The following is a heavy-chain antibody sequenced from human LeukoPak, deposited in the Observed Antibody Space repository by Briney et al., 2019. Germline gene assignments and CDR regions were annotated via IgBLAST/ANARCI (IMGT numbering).Heavy chain of an antibody. CDR3: ARELSGTTSYYFDY. CDR2: INWNGGST. J-gene: IGHJ4*02. CDR1: GFTFDDYG. V-gene: IGHV3-20*04. Sequence: GGSLRLSCAASGFTFDDYGMSWVRQAPGKGLEWVSGINWNGGSTGYEDSVKGRFTISRDNAKNSLYLQMNSLRVEDTAVYYCARELSGTTSYYFDYWGQGTLVTVSS. D-gene: IGHD1-7*01.